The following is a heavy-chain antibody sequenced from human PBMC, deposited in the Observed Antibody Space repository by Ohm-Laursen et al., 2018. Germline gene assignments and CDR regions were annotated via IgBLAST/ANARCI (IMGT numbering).Heavy chain of an antibody. J-gene: IGHJ3*02. CDR2: ISDSGGDT. CDR1: GFTFSNYG. CDR3: AKGTGRQSFDI. Sequence: SLRLSCTASGFTFSNYGMNWVRQAPGKGLEWVSSISDSGGDTYYADSVKGRFTISRDNSKNTLYLQMNSLRAEDTALYYCAKGTGRQSFDIWGQGTVVTVSS. V-gene: IGHV3-23*01. D-gene: IGHD1-1*01.